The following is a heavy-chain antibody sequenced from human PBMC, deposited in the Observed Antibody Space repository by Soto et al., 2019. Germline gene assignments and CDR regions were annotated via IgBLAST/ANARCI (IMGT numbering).Heavy chain of an antibody. Sequence: EVQLVESGVGLVKPGESLRLSCVVSGLTFSGAWLNWVRRAPWKGLEWVGRMRGTTDGGKTDYSASVKGRFIISRDDSRNTLFLHMNSLRTEDTAVYYCSTDLKWSGGDFWGQGTLVTV. V-gene: IGHV3-15*07. CDR3: STDLKWSGGDF. D-gene: IGHD3-10*01. J-gene: IGHJ4*02. CDR1: GLTFSGAW. CDR2: MRGTTDGGKT.